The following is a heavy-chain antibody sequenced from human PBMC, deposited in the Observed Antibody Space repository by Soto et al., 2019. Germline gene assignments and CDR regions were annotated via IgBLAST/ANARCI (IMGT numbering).Heavy chain of an antibody. J-gene: IGHJ4*02. CDR2: IYYSKST. V-gene: IGHV4-31*03. D-gene: IGHD1-26*01. CDR1: GGSISSGGYY. Sequence: PSETLSLTCTVSGGSISSGGYYWSWIRQHPGKGLEWIGYIYYSKSTYYNPSLKSRVTISLDTSRNQFSLKLTSVTAADTAVYYCASGLISGSHYSGGWYYFDSWGQGTQVTVSS. CDR3: ASGLISGSHYSGGWYYFDS.